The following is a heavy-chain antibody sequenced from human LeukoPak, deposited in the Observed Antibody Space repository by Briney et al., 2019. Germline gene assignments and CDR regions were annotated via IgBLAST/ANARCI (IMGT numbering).Heavy chain of an antibody. V-gene: IGHV3-20*04. Sequence: RAGGSLRLSCAASGFIFDDYAMYWVRQAPGKGLEWVSGITWNAGSTGYADSVKGRFTISRDNAKNSLYLQMNSLRTGDTALYYCARGYCSGGSCFYFDYWGQGTLVTVSS. CDR2: ITWNAGST. CDR1: GFIFDDYA. J-gene: IGHJ4*02. D-gene: IGHD2-15*01. CDR3: ARGYCSGGSCFYFDY.